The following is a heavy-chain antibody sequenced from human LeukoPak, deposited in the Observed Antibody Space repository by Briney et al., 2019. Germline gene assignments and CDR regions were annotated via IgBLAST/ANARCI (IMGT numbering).Heavy chain of an antibody. V-gene: IGHV3-66*01. CDR1: GFTASSNY. CDR3: AREGDSSGYSY. D-gene: IGHD3-22*01. CDR2: IYSGGSK. Sequence: GGSLRLSCAASGFTASSNYMSWVSRAPGKGLEWVSVIYSGGSKNYGDSVKGRFTISRDNSKNTLYLQMNSLRAEDTAVYYCAREGDSSGYSYWGQGTLVTVSS. J-gene: IGHJ4*02.